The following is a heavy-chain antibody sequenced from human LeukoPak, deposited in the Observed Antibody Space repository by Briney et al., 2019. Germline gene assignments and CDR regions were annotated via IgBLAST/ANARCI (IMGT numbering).Heavy chain of an antibody. V-gene: IGHV4-34*01. J-gene: IGHJ4*02. CDR2: INHSGST. CDR1: GGSFSGYY. Sequence: SETLSLTCAVYGGSFSGYYWSWIRQPPGKGLEWIGEINHSGSTNYNPSLKSRVTISVDTSKNQFSLKLSSVTAVDTAVYYCASRKKYYDFWSGGKGPFDYWGQGTLVTVSS. D-gene: IGHD3-3*01. CDR3: ASRKKYYDFWSGGKGPFDY.